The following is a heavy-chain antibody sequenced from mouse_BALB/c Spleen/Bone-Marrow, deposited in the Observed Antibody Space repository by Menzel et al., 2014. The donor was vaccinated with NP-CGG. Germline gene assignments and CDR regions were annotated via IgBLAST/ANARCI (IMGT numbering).Heavy chain of an antibody. CDR2: IRNKAKGYTT. CDR1: GFTLTDYY. D-gene: IGHD2-2*01. Sequence: EVKLVESGGGSEQPGGSLRLSCATSGFTLTDYYMSWVRQPPGKALEWLGFIRNKAKGYTTEYSASVKGRFTISRDNSQSILDHQMNTLRPEDSATYYCARDIEGNDSCWYLDVWGAGTTVTVSS. CDR3: ARDIEGNDSCWYLDV. V-gene: IGHV7-3*02. J-gene: IGHJ1*01.